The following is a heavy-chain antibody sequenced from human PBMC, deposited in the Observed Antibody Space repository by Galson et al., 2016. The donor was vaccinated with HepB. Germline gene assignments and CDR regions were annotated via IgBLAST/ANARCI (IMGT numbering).Heavy chain of an antibody. D-gene: IGHD4-11*01. J-gene: IGHJ6*02. V-gene: IGHV3-30*18. CDR1: GITFSHYG. CDR3: AKDRWGRGMTTYYGMDV. Sequence: SLRLSCAASGITFSHYGIHWVRQAPGKGLEWVAVISSDGGNKYYTESGRGRFTISRDNSQNTLYLQMNSLRPEDTAVYYCAKDRWGRGMTTYYGMDVWGQGTTVTVSS. CDR2: ISSDGGNK.